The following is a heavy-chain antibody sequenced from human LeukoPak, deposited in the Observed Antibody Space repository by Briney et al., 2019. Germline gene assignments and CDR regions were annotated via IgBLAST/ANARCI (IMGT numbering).Heavy chain of an antibody. CDR1: GGSFSGYD. J-gene: IGHJ4*02. CDR3: ARGGVTWDY. Sequence: SSENLSLTCAVYGGSFSGYDWSWIRQPPWKGLEWIGEINHSGSTNYNPSLKSRVTISVDTSKNQFSLKLSSVTAADTAVYYCARGGVTWDYWGQGTLVTVSS. CDR2: INHSGST. D-gene: IGHD5-18*01. V-gene: IGHV4-34*01.